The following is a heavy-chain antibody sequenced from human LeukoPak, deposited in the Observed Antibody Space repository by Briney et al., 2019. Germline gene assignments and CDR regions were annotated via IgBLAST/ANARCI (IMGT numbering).Heavy chain of an antibody. Sequence: PGRSLRLSCAASGFTFSSYAMHWVRQAPGKGLDWVAVISYDGSNKYYADSVKGRFTISRDNSKNTLYLQMNSLRAEDTAVYYCARDRDCSGGSCYSTLFDYWGQGTLVTVSS. CDR2: ISYDGSNK. CDR1: GFTFSSYA. CDR3: ARDRDCSGGSCYSTLFDY. D-gene: IGHD2-15*01. V-gene: IGHV3-30-3*01. J-gene: IGHJ4*02.